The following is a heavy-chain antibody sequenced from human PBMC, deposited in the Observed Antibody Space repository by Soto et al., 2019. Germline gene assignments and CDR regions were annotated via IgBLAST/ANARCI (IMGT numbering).Heavy chain of an antibody. CDR3: ANTRLICSSTSCYVGGGVGYFKH. D-gene: IGHD2-2*01. CDR2: ISGSGGST. J-gene: IGHJ1*01. Sequence: GGSLRLSCAASGFTFSSYAMSWVRQAPGKGLEWVSAISGSGGSTYYADSVKGRFTISRDISKNTLYLQMNSLRAEETAVYYCANTRLICSSTSCYVGGGVGYFKHWGQGTLVTVSS. V-gene: IGHV3-23*01. CDR1: GFTFSSYA.